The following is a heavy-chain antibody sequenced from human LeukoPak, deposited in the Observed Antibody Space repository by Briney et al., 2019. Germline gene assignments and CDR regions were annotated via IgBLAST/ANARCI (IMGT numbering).Heavy chain of an antibody. CDR3: AKLYEGYYDSSGYPPNGAFDI. Sequence: PGRSLRLSCAASGFTFSSYGMHWVRRAPGKGLEWVAVISYDGSNKYYADSVKGRFTISRDNSKNTLYLQMNSLRAEDTAVYYCAKLYEGYYDSSGYPPNGAFDIWGQGTMVTVSS. J-gene: IGHJ3*02. CDR1: GFTFSSYG. D-gene: IGHD3-22*01. CDR2: ISYDGSNK. V-gene: IGHV3-30*18.